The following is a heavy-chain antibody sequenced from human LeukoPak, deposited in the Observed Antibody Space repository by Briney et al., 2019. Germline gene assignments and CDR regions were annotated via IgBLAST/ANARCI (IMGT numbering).Heavy chain of an antibody. CDR2: IIPIFGTA. J-gene: IGHJ6*03. CDR3: ARAGYSSSWYLAGYYYYYMDV. V-gene: IGHV1-69*06. Sequence: AASVKVSCKASGGTFSSYAISWVRQAPGQGLEWMGGIIPIFGTANYAQKFQGRVTITADKSTSTAYMELSSLRSEDTAVYYCARAGYSSSWYLAGYYYYYMDVWGKGTTVTVSS. D-gene: IGHD6-13*01. CDR1: GGTFSSYA.